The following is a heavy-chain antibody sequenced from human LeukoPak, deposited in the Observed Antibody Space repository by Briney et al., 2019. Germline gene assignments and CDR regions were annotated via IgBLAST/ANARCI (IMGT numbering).Heavy chain of an antibody. Sequence: SVKVSCKASGGTFSSYAISWVRQAPGQGIEWMGRIIPIFGTANYAQKFQGRVTIATDESTSTAYMELSSLRSEDTAVYYCARYSLDAFDIWGQGTMVTVSS. J-gene: IGHJ3*02. CDR2: IIPIFGTA. V-gene: IGHV1-69*05. CDR1: GGTFSSYA. D-gene: IGHD2-15*01. CDR3: ARYSLDAFDI.